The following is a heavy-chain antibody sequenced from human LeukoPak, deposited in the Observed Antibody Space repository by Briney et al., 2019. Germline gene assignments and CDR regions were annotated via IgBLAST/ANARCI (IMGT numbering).Heavy chain of an antibody. V-gene: IGHV1-46*01. CDR2: INPSGGSA. Sequence: ASVKVSCKASGYTFTSYDINWVRQATGQGLEWMGIINPSGGSASYAQKFQGRVTMTRDTSTSTAYMELSSLRSEDTAVYYCAGGKAATVTTCLGYWGQGTLVTVSS. CDR1: GYTFTSYD. CDR3: AGGKAATVTTCLGY. J-gene: IGHJ4*02. D-gene: IGHD4-17*01.